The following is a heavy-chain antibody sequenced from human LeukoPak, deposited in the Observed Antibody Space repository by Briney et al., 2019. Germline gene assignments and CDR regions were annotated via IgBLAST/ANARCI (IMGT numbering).Heavy chain of an antibody. V-gene: IGHV4-39*01. J-gene: IGHJ3*02. Sequence: SETLSLTCTVSGGSISSSTYYWGWIRQPPGKGLAWIGSISYTGITYYNPSLKSRVTISVDTSKNQFSLKLSSVTAADTAVYYCAGYLDDSSGYYHLSAFDIWGQGTVVTVSS. D-gene: IGHD3-22*01. CDR2: ISYTGIT. CDR1: GGSISSSTYY. CDR3: AGYLDDSSGYYHLSAFDI.